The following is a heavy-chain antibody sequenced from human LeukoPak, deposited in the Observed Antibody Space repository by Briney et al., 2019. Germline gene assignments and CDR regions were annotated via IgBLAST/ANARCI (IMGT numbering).Heavy chain of an antibody. Sequence: GGSLRLSCVASGFTFSSYEMNWVRQAPGKGLEWLSYIGSSDSTTHYADYVKGRFTISRDNSKNTLYLQMNSLRAEDTALYFCARGPYGAYDSALFHYWGQGTLVTVSS. V-gene: IGHV3-48*03. J-gene: IGHJ4*02. CDR3: ARGPYGAYDSALFHY. CDR1: GFTFSSYE. D-gene: IGHD5-12*01. CDR2: IGSSDSTT.